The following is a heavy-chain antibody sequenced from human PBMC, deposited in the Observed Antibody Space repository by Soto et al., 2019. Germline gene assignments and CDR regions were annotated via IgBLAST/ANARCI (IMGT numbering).Heavy chain of an antibody. Sequence: SETLSLTCTVSGGSISSYYWSCIRQPPGKGLEWIGYIYYSGSTNYNPSLKSRVTISVDTSKNQFSLKLSSVTAADTAVYYCASSSGSYFDYWGQGTLVTVSS. V-gene: IGHV4-59*08. CDR3: ASSSGSYFDY. CDR1: GGSISSYY. CDR2: IYYSGST. D-gene: IGHD1-26*01. J-gene: IGHJ4*02.